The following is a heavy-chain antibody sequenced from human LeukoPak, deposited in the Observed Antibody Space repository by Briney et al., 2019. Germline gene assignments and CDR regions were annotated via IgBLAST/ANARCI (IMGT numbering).Heavy chain of an antibody. V-gene: IGHV1-69*05. CDR3: ARACYESSAYRHAVYFDY. CDR2: IIPIFGTA. Sequence: SVKVSCKASGGTFSSYAISWVRQAPGQGLEWMGGIIPIFGTANYAQKFQGRVTITTDESTNTVYMHLSSLSSDDTAVYYCARACYESSAYRHAVYFDYWGQGTLVTVSS. CDR1: GGTFSSYA. D-gene: IGHD3-22*01. J-gene: IGHJ4*02.